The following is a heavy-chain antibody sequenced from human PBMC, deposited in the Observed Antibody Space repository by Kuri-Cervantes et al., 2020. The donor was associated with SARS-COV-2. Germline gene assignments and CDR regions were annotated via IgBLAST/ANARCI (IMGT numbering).Heavy chain of an antibody. V-gene: IGHV1-46*01. CDR3: ARGGRASRFMFEY. CDR1: GYIFTVYY. Sequence: ASVKVSCKASGYIFTVYYVHWVRQAPGQGLEWMGIIDPSGGSTNYAQNFQGRVTMTRDTSTSTVYMELSSLRSEDTAVYYCARGGRASRFMFEYWGQGTLVTVSS. CDR2: IDPSGGST. J-gene: IGHJ4*02. D-gene: IGHD3-16*01.